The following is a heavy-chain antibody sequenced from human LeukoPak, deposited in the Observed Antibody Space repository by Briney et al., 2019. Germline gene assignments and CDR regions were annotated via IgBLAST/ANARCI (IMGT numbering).Heavy chain of an antibody. CDR1: GFTFSSYA. CDR2: ISYDGSNK. D-gene: IGHD2-21*02. Sequence: PGGSLRLSCAASGFTFSSYAMHWVRQAPGKGLEWVAVISYDGSNKYYADSVKGRFTISRDNAKNSLYLQMNSLRAEDTAVYYCARDGLLAYCGGDCFPFDYWGQGTLVTVSS. V-gene: IGHV3-30*04. J-gene: IGHJ4*02. CDR3: ARDGLLAYCGGDCFPFDY.